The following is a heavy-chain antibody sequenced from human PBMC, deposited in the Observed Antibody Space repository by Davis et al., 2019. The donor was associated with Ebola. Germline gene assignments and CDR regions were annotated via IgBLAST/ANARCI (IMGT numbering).Heavy chain of an antibody. CDR3: ATAGYCAATTCYFPN. V-gene: IGHV1-24*01. J-gene: IGHJ4*02. CDR2: FDPDVGEP. Sequence: ASVKVSCKVSEYPLSEISMHWVRQAPGKGLEWMGGFDPDVGEPVYAQRYQGRVTMTEDTSTDKAYMELNNLTFDYTAVYCIATAGYCAATTCYFPNWGQGTLVTVSS. D-gene: IGHD2-8*02. CDR1: EYPLSEIS.